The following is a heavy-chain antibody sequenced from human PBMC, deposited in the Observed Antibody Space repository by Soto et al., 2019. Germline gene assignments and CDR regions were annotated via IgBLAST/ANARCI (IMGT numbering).Heavy chain of an antibody. V-gene: IGHV4-30-2*01. J-gene: IGHJ4*02. CDR3: ARGINYSFDS. Sequence: ASETQSLTCDVAGDPISTGSCTWAWVRQPPGKALEWIGHTYHSGTTYYNPSLKSRVIISVDNSKNHFSLRLNFVTAADTAVFYCARGINYSFDSWGRGTLVTSPQ. CDR1: GDPISTGSCT. CDR2: TYHSGTT. D-gene: IGHD2-21*01.